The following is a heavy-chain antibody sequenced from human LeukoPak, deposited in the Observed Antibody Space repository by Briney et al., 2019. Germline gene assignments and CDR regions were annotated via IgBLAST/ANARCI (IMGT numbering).Heavy chain of an antibody. Sequence: SGGSLRLSCAASGFTFSRCAMDWVRQAPGKGLEWVSSISGSGGSTYYADSVKDRFTISRDNSKTTLFLQMNSLRAEDTAVYYCAKDLHDYGNYVGWFDSWGQGTLVTVSS. CDR3: AKDLHDYGNYVGWFDS. CDR1: GFTFSRCA. J-gene: IGHJ5*01. D-gene: IGHD4-11*01. V-gene: IGHV3-23*01. CDR2: ISGSGGST.